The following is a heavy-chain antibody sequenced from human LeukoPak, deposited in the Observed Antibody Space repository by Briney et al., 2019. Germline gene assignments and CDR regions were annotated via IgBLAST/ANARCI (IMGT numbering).Heavy chain of an antibody. CDR3: AGYYYILTGYYKGFDY. D-gene: IGHD3-9*01. J-gene: IGHJ4*02. Sequence: PSETLSLTCAVYGGSFSGYYWSWIRQPPGKGLEWIGEINHSGSTNYNPSLKSRVTISVDTSKNQFSLKLSSVTAADTAVYYCAGYYYILTGYYKGFDYWGQGTLVTVSS. V-gene: IGHV4-34*01. CDR1: GGSFSGYY. CDR2: INHSGST.